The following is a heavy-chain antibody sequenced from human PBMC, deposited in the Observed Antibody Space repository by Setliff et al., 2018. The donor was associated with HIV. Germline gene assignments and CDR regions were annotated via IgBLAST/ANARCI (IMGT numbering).Heavy chain of an antibody. J-gene: IGHJ4*02. CDR1: GDTFTTYA. D-gene: IGHD6-13*01. CDR3: AIGSSTGPHRPNNYYFDY. V-gene: IGHV1-3*01. Sequence: GASVKVSCKASGDTFTTYALHWVRQAPGQRLEWMGWINACNGDTKSSQKFQGRVIITRDTSASTAYMELSSLRSEDTGVYYCAIGSSTGPHRPNNYYFDYWGQGTPVTVSS. CDR2: INACNGDT.